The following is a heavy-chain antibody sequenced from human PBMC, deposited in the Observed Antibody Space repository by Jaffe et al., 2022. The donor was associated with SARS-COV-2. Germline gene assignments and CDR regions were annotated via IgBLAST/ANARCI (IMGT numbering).Heavy chain of an antibody. J-gene: IGHJ3*02. Sequence: EGQLVQSGAEVKKPGESLKISCKGSGYIFASYWIGWVRQMPGKGLEWMGIIYPGDSDSRYSPSFQGQVAISADKSTNTAYLQWSSLKASDSAIYYCATVLTATPDAFDIWGQGTMVSVSS. D-gene: IGHD2-21*02. CDR2: IYPGDSDS. CDR1: GYIFASYW. V-gene: IGHV5-51*01. CDR3: ATVLTATPDAFDI.